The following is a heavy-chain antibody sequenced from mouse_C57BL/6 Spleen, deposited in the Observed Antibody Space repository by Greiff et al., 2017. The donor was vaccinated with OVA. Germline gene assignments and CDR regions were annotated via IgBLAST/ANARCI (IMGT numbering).Heavy chain of an antibody. CDR1: GFTFSDYY. J-gene: IGHJ4*01. CDR3: ARSGTGAMDY. D-gene: IGHD4-1*01. V-gene: IGHV5-12*01. Sequence: EVKLVESGGGLVQPGGSLKLSCAASGFTFSDYYMYWVRQTPEKRLEWDAYISNGGGSTYYPDTVKGRFTISRDNAKNTLYLQMSRLKSEDTAMYYCARSGTGAMDYWGQGTSVTVSS. CDR2: ISNGGGST.